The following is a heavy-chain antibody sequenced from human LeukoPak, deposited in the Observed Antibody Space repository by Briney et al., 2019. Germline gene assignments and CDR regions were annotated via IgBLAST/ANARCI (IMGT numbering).Heavy chain of an antibody. CDR2: INWNGGST. CDR3: AGDKRPLRSSIAARPIDY. V-gene: IGHV3-20*01. Sequence: PGGSLRLSCAASGFTFDDYGMSWVRQAPGKGLEWVSGINWNGGSTGYADSVKGRFTISRDNAKNSLYLQMNSLRAEDTALYHCAGDKRPLRSSIAARPIDYWGQGTLVTVSS. D-gene: IGHD6-6*01. J-gene: IGHJ4*02. CDR1: GFTFDDYG.